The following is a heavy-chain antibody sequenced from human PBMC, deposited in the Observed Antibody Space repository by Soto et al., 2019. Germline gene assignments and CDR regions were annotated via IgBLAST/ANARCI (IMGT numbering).Heavy chain of an antibody. CDR1: GGTFSSYA. Sequence: SVKVSCKASGGTFSSYAISWVRQAPGQGLEWMGGIIPIFGTANYAQKFQGRVTITADESTSTAYMELSSLRSEDTAVYYCASLRVTTNYYYYYGMDVWGQGTTVTVSS. CDR2: IIPIFGTA. V-gene: IGHV1-69*13. D-gene: IGHD4-4*01. J-gene: IGHJ6*02. CDR3: ASLRVTTNYYYYYGMDV.